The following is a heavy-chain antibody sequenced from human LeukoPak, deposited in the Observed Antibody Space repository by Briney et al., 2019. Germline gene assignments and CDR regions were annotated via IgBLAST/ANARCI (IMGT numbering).Heavy chain of an antibody. V-gene: IGHV1-2*02. CDR2: INPNSGGT. J-gene: IGHJ4*02. D-gene: IGHD5-18*01. Sequence: ASVKVSCKASGYTFSNYGISWVRQAPGQGLEWMGWINPNSGGTNYAQKFQGRVTMTMDTSISTAYMELSRLRSDDTAVYYCARELGPKYSYGPGFDYWGQGTLVTVSS. CDR3: ARELGPKYSYGPGFDY. CDR1: GYTFSNYG.